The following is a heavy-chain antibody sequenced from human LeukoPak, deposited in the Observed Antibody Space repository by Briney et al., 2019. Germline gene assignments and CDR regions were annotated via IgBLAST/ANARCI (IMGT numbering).Heavy chain of an antibody. Sequence: ASVKVSCKASGYTFTGYYMHWVRQAPGQGLEWMGWINPNSGGTNYAQKFQGWVTMTRDTSISTAYMELSRLRPDDTAVYYCARCGYCSSTSCSRGAFDIWGQGTMVTVSS. CDR2: INPNSGGT. D-gene: IGHD2-2*01. CDR3: ARCGYCSSTSCSRGAFDI. V-gene: IGHV1-2*04. J-gene: IGHJ3*02. CDR1: GYTFTGYY.